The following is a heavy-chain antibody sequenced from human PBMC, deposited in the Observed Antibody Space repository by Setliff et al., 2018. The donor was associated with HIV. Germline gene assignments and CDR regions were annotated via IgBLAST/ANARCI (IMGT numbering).Heavy chain of an antibody. CDR3: VTRRGSGSDPFDI. Sequence: ASVKVSCKVSGYTLTELSRHWVRQAPGKGLEWIGSFDPQDDETIYAQNFQGRVTMTEDTSTDTAYMELSSLRSEDTAVYYCVTRRGSGSDPFDIWGPGTMVTVSS. CDR1: GYTLTELS. V-gene: IGHV1-24*01. J-gene: IGHJ3*02. CDR2: FDPQDDET. D-gene: IGHD3-10*01.